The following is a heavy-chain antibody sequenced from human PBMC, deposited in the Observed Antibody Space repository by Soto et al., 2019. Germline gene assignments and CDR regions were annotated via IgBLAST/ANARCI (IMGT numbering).Heavy chain of an antibody. V-gene: IGHV4-39*01. CDR1: GSSISASSYY. Sequence: SDTLSLTCXVSGSSISASSYYRGLIRQPPGKGLEWIGSMDYSGSTYYNPSLKSRVTISVDTSKNQFSLKLSSLTAEDTAVYSCVRGDGDYNDGNGYLARHWGQGTLVTV. D-gene: IGHD5-18*01. CDR3: VRGDGDYNDGNGYLARH. J-gene: IGHJ4*02. CDR2: MDYSGST.